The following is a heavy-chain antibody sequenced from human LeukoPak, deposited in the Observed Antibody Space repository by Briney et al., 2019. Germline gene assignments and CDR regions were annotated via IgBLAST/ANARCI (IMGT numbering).Heavy chain of an antibody. Sequence: PGGSLRLSCAASAFTLSDDRMNWVRQAPRKGLGWVASIKQDGSEKYYVDSVKGRFTISRDNAKKSLYLQMNTLRAEDTAVYYCLRDRGYSNYDCWGQGTLVTVP. V-gene: IGHV3-7*01. CDR3: LRDRGYSNYDC. CDR2: IKQDGSEK. J-gene: IGHJ4*02. D-gene: IGHD5-12*01. CDR1: AFTLSDDR.